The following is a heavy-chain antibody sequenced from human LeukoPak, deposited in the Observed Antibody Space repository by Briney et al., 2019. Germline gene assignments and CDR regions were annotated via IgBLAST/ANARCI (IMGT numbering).Heavy chain of an antibody. J-gene: IGHJ4*02. CDR1: GGSVSSGDYY. V-gene: IGHV4-61*08. CDR3: ARDNSALDY. D-gene: IGHD2-21*01. CDR2: IYYSGST. Sequence: SETLSLTCSVSGGSVSSGDYYWNWIRQPPEKGLEWVGYIYYSGSTNYNPSLKSRLSISVDRSKNQFSLKLKSVTAADTAVYYCARDNSALDYWGQGTLVTVSS.